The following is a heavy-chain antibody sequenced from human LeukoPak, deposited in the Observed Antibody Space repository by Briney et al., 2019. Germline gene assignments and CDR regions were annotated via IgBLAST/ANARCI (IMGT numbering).Heavy chain of an antibody. Sequence: KTGGSLRLSCAASGFPFSSYTLKWVRQAPGKGLEWVSSITGRPIKAYYGDSVKGRFTISRDHARNSLDMQMNSVTPEVSAVYYCVRDGSRCGGGRCHSDWGQGTLVTVSS. D-gene: IGHD2-15*01. V-gene: IGHV3-21*01. CDR2: ITGRPIKA. CDR3: VRDGSRCGGGRCHSD. J-gene: IGHJ4*02. CDR1: GFPFSSYT.